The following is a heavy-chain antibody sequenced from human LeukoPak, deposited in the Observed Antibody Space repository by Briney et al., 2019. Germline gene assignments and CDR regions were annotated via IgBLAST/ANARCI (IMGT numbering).Heavy chain of an antibody. CDR3: ARLGGDIYFYYMDV. J-gene: IGHJ6*03. V-gene: IGHV4-38-2*02. CDR2: IYHIGST. D-gene: IGHD3-9*01. CDR1: GYSISSSYY. Sequence: SETLSLTCTVSGYSISSSYYWGWIRQPPGKGLEWIGSIYHIGSTYYNPSLKSRITISVDTSKNQFSLKLTSVTAADTAVYYCARLGGDIYFYYMDVWGKGTTVTISS.